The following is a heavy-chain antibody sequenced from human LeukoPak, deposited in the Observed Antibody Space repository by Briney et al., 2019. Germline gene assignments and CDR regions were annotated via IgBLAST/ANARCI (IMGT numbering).Heavy chain of an antibody. D-gene: IGHD3-16*02. J-gene: IGHJ4*02. V-gene: IGHV3-49*03. CDR3: SREVVVMTAGGPLWKRGHLY. CDR2: IRRKDYGGTI. Sequence: GGSLRLSGTGSGFVFSDYAITWLRQAPDKGLEWVGFIRRKDYGGTIEYAPSVRGRFTISRDDSNSIAYLQMNSLRTEDTGVYYCSREVVVMTAGGPLWKRGHLYWGQGTLVTVSS. CDR1: GFVFSDYA.